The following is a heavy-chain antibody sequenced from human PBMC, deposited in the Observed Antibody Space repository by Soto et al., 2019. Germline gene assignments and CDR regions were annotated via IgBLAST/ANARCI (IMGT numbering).Heavy chain of an antibody. CDR1: GGSFSGYY. J-gene: IGHJ5*02. CDR3: ARVSITIFPPPRRNWFDP. CDR2: INHSGST. Sequence: SETLSLTCAVYGGSFSGYYWSWIRQPPGKGLEWIGEINHSGSTNYNPSLKSRVTISVDTSKNQFSLKLSSVTAADTAVYYCARVSITIFPPPRRNWFDPWGQGTLVTVSS. D-gene: IGHD3-9*01. V-gene: IGHV4-34*01.